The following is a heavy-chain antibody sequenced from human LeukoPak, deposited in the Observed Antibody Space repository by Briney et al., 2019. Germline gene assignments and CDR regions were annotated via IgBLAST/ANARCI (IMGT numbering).Heavy chain of an antibody. V-gene: IGHV3-30*07. D-gene: IGHD5-24*01. Sequence: QPGGSLRLSCAASGFTFSSYAMHWVRQAPGKGLEWVAVMSYDGINKYYADSVKGRFTISRDNSKNTLYLQMNSLRAEDTAVYYCARNRDGYKNDAFDIWGQGTMVTVSS. J-gene: IGHJ3*02. CDR3: ARNRDGYKNDAFDI. CDR1: GFTFSSYA. CDR2: MSYDGINK.